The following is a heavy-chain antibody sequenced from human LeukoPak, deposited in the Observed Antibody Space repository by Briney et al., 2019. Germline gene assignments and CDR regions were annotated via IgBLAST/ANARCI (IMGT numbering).Heavy chain of an antibody. CDR1: GGSFSGYY. Sequence: PSETLSLTCAVYGGSFSGYYWSWIRQPPGKGLEWIGEINHSGSTNYNPSPKSRVTISVDTSKNQFSLKLSSVTAADTAVYYCARAGIAAARDYWGQGTLVTVSS. CDR3: ARAGIAAARDY. V-gene: IGHV4-34*01. J-gene: IGHJ4*02. CDR2: INHSGST. D-gene: IGHD6-13*01.